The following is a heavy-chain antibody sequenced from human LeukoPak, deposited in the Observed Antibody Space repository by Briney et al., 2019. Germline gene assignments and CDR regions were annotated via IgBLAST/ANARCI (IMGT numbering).Heavy chain of an antibody. CDR3: ARSSSGWPLYFDC. J-gene: IGHJ4*02. D-gene: IGHD6-19*01. CDR1: GYTFTDYN. CDR2: INPKSGGT. V-gene: IGHV1-2*02. Sequence: ASVKVSCKASGYTFTDYNLHWVRQAPGEGVEWMGWINPKSGGTKFAQKHQGGVTMTVDTSIDTAYLELSNLKSDDTAIYYCARSSSGWPLYFDCWGQGTLVTVSS.